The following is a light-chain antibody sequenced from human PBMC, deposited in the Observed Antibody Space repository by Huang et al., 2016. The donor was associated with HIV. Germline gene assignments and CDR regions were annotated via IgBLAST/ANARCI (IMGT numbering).Light chain of an antibody. J-gene: IGKJ1*01. CDR3: LQDYNYPWT. Sequence: AIQMTQSPSSLSASVGDRDTITCRASQDIRNDLGWVKQKPGKAPKVLIYDASSLQSGVPSRFSGSGSGTDFTLTISSLQPEDFATYYCLQDYNYPWTFGQGTKVQIK. CDR2: DAS. CDR1: QDIRND. V-gene: IGKV1-6*01.